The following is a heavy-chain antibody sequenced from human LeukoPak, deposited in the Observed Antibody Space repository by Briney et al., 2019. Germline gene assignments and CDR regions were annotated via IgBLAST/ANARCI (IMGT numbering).Heavy chain of an antibody. D-gene: IGHD3-10*01. J-gene: IGHJ6*03. V-gene: IGHV1-46*01. CDR3: ARCSVVRGVISYYYYHYYMDV. CDR1: GYTLTSYY. Sequence: ASVKVSCKASGYTLTSYYMHWVRQAPGQGLEWMAIISPSGGSTFYAQKFQGRVTMTRDMSTSTVYMELSSLRSEDTAVYYCARCSVVRGVISYYYYHYYMDVWGKGTTVTISS. CDR2: ISPSGGST.